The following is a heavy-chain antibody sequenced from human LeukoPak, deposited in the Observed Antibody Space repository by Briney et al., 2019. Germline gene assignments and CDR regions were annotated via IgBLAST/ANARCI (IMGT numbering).Heavy chain of an antibody. CDR2: ISYDGSNK. J-gene: IGHJ4*02. V-gene: IGHV3-30*04. CDR1: GFTFSSYA. Sequence: PGGSLRLSCAASGFTFSSYAMHWVRQAPGKGLEWVAVISYDGSNKYYADSVKGRFTISRDNSKNTLYLQMNSLRAEDTAVYYCAKDGGVFDFDYWGQGTLVTVSS. D-gene: IGHD2-8*02. CDR3: AKDGGVFDFDY.